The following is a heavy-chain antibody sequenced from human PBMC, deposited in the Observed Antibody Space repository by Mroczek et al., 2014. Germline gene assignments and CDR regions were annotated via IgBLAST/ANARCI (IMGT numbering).Heavy chain of an antibody. Sequence: QVQLQQWGPGLVKPSQTLSLTCTVSGGSISSGSYYWSWIRQPAGKGLEWIGRIYTSGSTNYNPSLKSRVTISVDTSKNQFSLKLSSVTAADTAVYYCARSTKYYYDSSGYYPNWYFDLWGRGTLVTVSS. D-gene: IGHD3-22*01. CDR1: GGSISSGSYY. J-gene: IGHJ2*01. CDR3: ARSTKYYYDSSGYYPNWYFDL. V-gene: IGHV4-61*02. CDR2: IYTSGST.